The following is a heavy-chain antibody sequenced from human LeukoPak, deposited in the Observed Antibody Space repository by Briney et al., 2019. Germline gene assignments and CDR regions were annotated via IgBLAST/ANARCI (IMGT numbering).Heavy chain of an antibody. CDR1: DDSISSSDYY. CDR2: IYYSGST. J-gene: IGHJ6*02. D-gene: IGHD3-22*01. V-gene: IGHV4-39*07. CDR3: ARELYYYDSSGYYGPSAV. Sequence: SETLSLTCTVSDDSISSSDYYWGWIRQPPGKGLEWIGSIYYSGSTYYNPSLKSRVTISVDTSKNQFSLKPSSVTAADTAVYYCARELYYYDSSGYYGPSAVWGQGTTVTVSS.